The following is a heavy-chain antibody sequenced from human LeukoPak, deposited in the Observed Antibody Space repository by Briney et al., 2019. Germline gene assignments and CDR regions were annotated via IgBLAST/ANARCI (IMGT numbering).Heavy chain of an antibody. CDR1: GFTFSSYW. CDR3: AREASGYYNYFDS. D-gene: IGHD3-22*01. V-gene: IGHV3-74*01. J-gene: IGHJ4*02. Sequence: GGSLRLSCAASGFTFSSYWMHWVRQAPGKGLVWVSRINSDGSSTSYADSVKGRFTISRDNAKNTLYLQMNSLRAEDTAVYYCAREASGYYNYFDSWGQGTLVTVSS. CDR2: INSDGSST.